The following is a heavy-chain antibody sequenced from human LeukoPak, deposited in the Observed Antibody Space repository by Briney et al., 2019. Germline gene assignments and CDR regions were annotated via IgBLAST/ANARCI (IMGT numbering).Heavy chain of an antibody. CDR2: INSDGSST. J-gene: IGHJ4*02. Sequence: PGGSLRLSCAASGFTFSSYWMHWVRQAPGKGLVWVSRINSDGSSTSYADSVKGRFTISRDNAKNTLYLQMNSLRAEDTAVYYCARGTLRYFDWLPHFDYWGQGTLVTVSS. V-gene: IGHV3-74*01. D-gene: IGHD3-9*01. CDR3: ARGTLRYFDWLPHFDY. CDR1: GFTFSSYW.